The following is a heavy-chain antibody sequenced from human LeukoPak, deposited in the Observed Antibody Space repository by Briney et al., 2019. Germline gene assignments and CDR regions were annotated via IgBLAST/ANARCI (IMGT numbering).Heavy chain of an antibody. V-gene: IGHV3-23*01. CDR2: ISGSGGST. CDR3: ASRILLREQLRSLVDY. J-gene: IGHJ4*02. D-gene: IGHD5-18*01. Sequence: GGSLRLSCAASGFTFSSYAMSWVRQAPGKGLEWVSAISGSGGSTYYADSVKGRFTISRDNSKNTLYLQMNSLRAEDTAVYYCASRILLREQLRSLVDYWSQGTLVTVSS. CDR1: GFTFSSYA.